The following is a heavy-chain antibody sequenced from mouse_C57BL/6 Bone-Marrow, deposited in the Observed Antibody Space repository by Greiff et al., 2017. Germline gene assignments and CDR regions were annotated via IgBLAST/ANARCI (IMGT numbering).Heavy chain of an antibody. J-gene: IGHJ3*01. D-gene: IGHD1-1*01. CDR1: GFSFNTYA. V-gene: IGHV10-1*01. Sequence: GGGLVQPKGSLKLSCAASGFSFNTYAMNWVRQAPGKGLEWVARIRSKSNNYATYYADSVKDRFTISRDDSESMLYLQMNNLKTEDTAMYYCVRQGYYGRTFAYWGQGTLVTVSA. CDR2: IRSKSNNYAT. CDR3: VRQGYYGRTFAY.